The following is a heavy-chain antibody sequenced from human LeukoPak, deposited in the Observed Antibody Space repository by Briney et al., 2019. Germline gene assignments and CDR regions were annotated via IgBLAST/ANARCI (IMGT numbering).Heavy chain of an antibody. CDR3: ATYSSSFGYFDY. CDR2: IKQDGSEK. Sequence: GGSLRLSCAASGFTFSSYWTTWVRQAPGKGLEWVANIKQDGSEKYYVDSVKGRFTISRDNAKNSLYLQMNSLRAEDTAVYYCATYSSSFGYFDYWGQGTLVTVSS. CDR1: GFTFSSYW. V-gene: IGHV3-7*01. J-gene: IGHJ4*02. D-gene: IGHD6-6*01.